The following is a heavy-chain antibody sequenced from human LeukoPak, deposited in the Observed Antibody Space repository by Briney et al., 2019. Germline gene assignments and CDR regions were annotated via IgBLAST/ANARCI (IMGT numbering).Heavy chain of an antibody. Sequence: GGSLRLSCAASGLTFDDYTMHWVRQAPGKGLEWVSLISWDGDSTYYADSVRGRVTISRDNSKNSLYLEMHRLRAEDTALYYCAKGDYYDRGGYYYGGVFDYGGQGTLVTVSS. CDR3: AKGDYYDRGGYYYGGVFDY. D-gene: IGHD3-22*01. CDR2: ISWDGDST. V-gene: IGHV3-43*01. J-gene: IGHJ4*02. CDR1: GLTFDDYT.